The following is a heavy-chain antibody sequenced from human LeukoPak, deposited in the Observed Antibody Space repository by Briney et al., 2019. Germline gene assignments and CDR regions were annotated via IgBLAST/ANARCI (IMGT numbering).Heavy chain of an antibody. V-gene: IGHV4-34*01. CDR2: INHSGST. D-gene: IGHD5-24*01. J-gene: IGHJ4*02. CDR1: GGSFSGYY. Sequence: SETLSLTCAVYGGSFSGYYWSWIRQPPGKGLEWIGEINHSGSTNYNPSLKSQVTISVDTSKNQFSLKLSSVTAADTAVYYCARGRDGYTILDYWGQGTLVTVSS. CDR3: ARGRDGYTILDY.